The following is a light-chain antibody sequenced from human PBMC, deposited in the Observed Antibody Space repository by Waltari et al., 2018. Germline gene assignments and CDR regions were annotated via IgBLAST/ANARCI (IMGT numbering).Light chain of an antibody. Sequence: STLAQPASVSRAPGPAITISCTGPRHDGGGYKYVSPDQQHPGKAPKLMFYDVNKRPSGVSNRFSGSKSGNTASLTITGLQAEDEADYYCCSYTSSRTLDVFGGGTQLTVL. CDR2: DVN. CDR3: CSYTSSRTLDV. CDR1: RHDGGGYKY. V-gene: IGLV2-14*03. J-gene: IGLJ7*01.